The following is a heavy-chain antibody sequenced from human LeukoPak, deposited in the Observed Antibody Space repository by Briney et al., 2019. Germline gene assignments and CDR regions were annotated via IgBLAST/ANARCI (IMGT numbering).Heavy chain of an antibody. V-gene: IGHV4-61*01. Sequence: SSETLSLTCTVSGGSLTSPSYFQWAWVRQPPGKGLELIGMIYATGSVKFNPALESRLAMSLDTSRSQFFLQLSSVTAEDSAVYYCARFRSGGWYYFDSWGQGTRVTVSS. CDR2: IYATGSV. D-gene: IGHD6-19*01. CDR3: ARFRSGGWYYFDS. CDR1: GGSLTSPSYF. J-gene: IGHJ4*02.